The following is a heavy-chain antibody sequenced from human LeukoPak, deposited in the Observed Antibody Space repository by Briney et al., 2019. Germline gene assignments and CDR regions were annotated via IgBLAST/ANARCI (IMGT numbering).Heavy chain of an antibody. V-gene: IGHV3-53*01. Sequence: PGGSLSLSCSASGFPVSSNYMSWVRQPAGKGLEWVSVLYSGGATFYADSVKGRFTISRDTSKNTLYLQMNDLRADDTAVYYCTKLKGWYGEGFFDYWGQGTLVTVSS. CDR1: GFPVSSNY. CDR3: TKLKGWYGEGFFDY. CDR2: LYSGGAT. D-gene: IGHD6-19*01. J-gene: IGHJ4*02.